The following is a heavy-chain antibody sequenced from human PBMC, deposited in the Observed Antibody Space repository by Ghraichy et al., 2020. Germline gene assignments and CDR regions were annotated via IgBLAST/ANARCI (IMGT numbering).Heavy chain of an antibody. D-gene: IGHD2-2*01. CDR3: ARPGIGYCSSTSCFYYGMDV. Sequence: SETLSLTCTVSGGSISSSSYYWGWIRQPPGKGLEWIGSIYYSGSTYYNPSLKSRVTISVDTSKNQFSLKLSSVTAADTAVYYCARPGIGYCSSTSCFYYGMDVWGQGSTVTVSS. CDR2: IYYSGST. J-gene: IGHJ6*02. V-gene: IGHV4-39*01. CDR1: GGSISSSSYY.